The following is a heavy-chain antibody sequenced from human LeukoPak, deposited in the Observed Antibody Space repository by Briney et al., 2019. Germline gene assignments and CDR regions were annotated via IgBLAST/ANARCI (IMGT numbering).Heavy chain of an antibody. Sequence: PGGSLRLSCAASGFTFDDYAMHWVRQAPGKGLEWVSGISWNSGSIGYADSVKGRFTISRDNAKNSLYLQMNSLRAEDTAVYYCAKDRIGYSSSWAYFDYWGQGTLVTVSS. CDR3: AKDRIGYSSSWAYFDY. V-gene: IGHV3-9*01. J-gene: IGHJ4*02. D-gene: IGHD6-13*01. CDR1: GFTFDDYA. CDR2: ISWNSGSI.